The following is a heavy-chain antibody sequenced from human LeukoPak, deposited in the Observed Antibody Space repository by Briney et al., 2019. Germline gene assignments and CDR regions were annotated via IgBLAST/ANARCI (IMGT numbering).Heavy chain of an antibody. Sequence: PGGSLRLSCAASGFTFSTYWMSWVRQAPGQGLEWVANVKHDGSEKYYVDSVKGRFTISRDNAKKSLYLQMNSLRAEDTAVYYCAREGLGLAAAGTDYWGQGTLVTVSS. CDR1: GFTFSTYW. CDR3: AREGLGLAAAGTDY. D-gene: IGHD6-13*01. J-gene: IGHJ4*02. V-gene: IGHV3-7*01. CDR2: VKHDGSEK.